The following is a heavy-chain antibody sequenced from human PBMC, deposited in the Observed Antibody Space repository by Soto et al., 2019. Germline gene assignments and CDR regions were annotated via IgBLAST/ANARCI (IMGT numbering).Heavy chain of an antibody. V-gene: IGHV4-30-2*01. CDR3: ARVPGP. CDR2: INNSGST. J-gene: IGHJ5*02. CDR1: GGSISSGGYP. Sequence: QLQLQESGPGLVKPSQTLSLTCAVSGGSISSGGYPWSWIRQPPGKGLEWIGYINNSGSTYYNPSLKSRVTIAVDRSKTQCSLKLRSVTAADRAVYYCARVPGPWGQGTLVTVST.